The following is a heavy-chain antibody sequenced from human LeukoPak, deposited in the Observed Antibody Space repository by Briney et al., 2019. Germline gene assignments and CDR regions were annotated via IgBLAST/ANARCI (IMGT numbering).Heavy chain of an antibody. CDR2: IYPGDSDT. J-gene: IGHJ4*02. CDR3: ARRQGCTSSSCPPDY. V-gene: IGHV5-51*01. Sequence: GESLKISCRGSGYSFTTYWIGWVRQMPGKGLEWMGIIYPGDSDTSYTPSFQGQLTISADKSLNTPYLQWSSLKASDTATYYCARRQGCTSSSCPPDYWGQGTLVTVSP. D-gene: IGHD2-2*01. CDR1: GYSFTTYW.